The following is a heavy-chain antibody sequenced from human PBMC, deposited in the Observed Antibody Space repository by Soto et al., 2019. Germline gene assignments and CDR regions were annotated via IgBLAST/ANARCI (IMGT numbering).Heavy chain of an antibody. CDR2: ISYDGSNK. V-gene: IGHV3-30-3*01. Sequence: GGSMRLSCAASGFTFSSYAVHWVRQAPGKGLEWVAVISYDGSNKYYADSVKGRFTISRDNSKNTLYLQMNSLRAEDTAVYCCARDSSPDYWGQGTLVTVS. CDR3: ARDSSPDY. CDR1: GFTFSSYA. J-gene: IGHJ4*02.